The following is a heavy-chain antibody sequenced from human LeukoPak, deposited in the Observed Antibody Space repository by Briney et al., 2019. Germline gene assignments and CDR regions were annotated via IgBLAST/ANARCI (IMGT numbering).Heavy chain of an antibody. V-gene: IGHV3-48*02. D-gene: IGHD2-15*01. J-gene: IGHJ6*02. CDR2: ISSSSSTI. Sequence: PGGSLRLSCAASGFTFSSYGMNWVRQAPGKGLEWVSYISSSSSTIYYADSVKGRFTISRDNAKNSLYLQMNSLRDEDTAVYYCARYCSGGSCYQYYYGMDVWGQGTTVTVSS. CDR3: ARYCSGGSCYQYYYGMDV. CDR1: GFTFSSYG.